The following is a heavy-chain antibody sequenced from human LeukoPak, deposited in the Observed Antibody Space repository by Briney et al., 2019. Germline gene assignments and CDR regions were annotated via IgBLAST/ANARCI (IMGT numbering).Heavy chain of an antibody. CDR3: GMSGDRVPLQDDVFDV. CDR1: GYRFTSYC. Sequence: GEALQISFKVSGYRFTSYCIGWGRPRTGEGGGWRGIIYPAASRPPYRPSFPAQVTISVDKSITPAYLQWSSLQASDTAMYYCGMSGDRVPLQDDVFDVWGQGTMVTVST. D-gene: IGHD1-26*01. CDR2: IYPAASRP. J-gene: IGHJ3*01. V-gene: IGHV5-51*01.